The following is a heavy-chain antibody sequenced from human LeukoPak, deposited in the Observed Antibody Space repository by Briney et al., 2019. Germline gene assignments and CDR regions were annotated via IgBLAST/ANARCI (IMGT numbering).Heavy chain of an antibody. CDR1: GASINSRTYY. D-gene: IGHD3-22*01. V-gene: IGHV4-61*02. CDR3: ARVRPDSGGYYYILVS. CDR2: IYSCGSI. Sequence: LSLPAPVPGASINSRTYYGRWIRQPTGLGLEWIGRIYSCGSIRSNTSPRSRVTISLETSKSQFSLRLTSVTAAHTAVYYCARVRPDSGGYYYILVSSGQGTLVTVSS. J-gene: IGHJ4*02.